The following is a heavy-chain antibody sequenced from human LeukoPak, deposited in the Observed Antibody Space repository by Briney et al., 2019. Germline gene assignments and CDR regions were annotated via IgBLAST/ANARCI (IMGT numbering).Heavy chain of an antibody. CDR2: ISYDGSNK. Sequence: QSGGSLRLSCAASGFTFSSYGMHWVRQAPGKGLEWVAVISYDGSNKYYADSVKGRFTISRDNSKNTLYLQMNSLRAEDTAVYYCAKDLGDIAMVFDYWGQGTLVTVSS. V-gene: IGHV3-30*18. D-gene: IGHD5-18*01. J-gene: IGHJ4*02. CDR1: GFTFSSYG. CDR3: AKDLGDIAMVFDY.